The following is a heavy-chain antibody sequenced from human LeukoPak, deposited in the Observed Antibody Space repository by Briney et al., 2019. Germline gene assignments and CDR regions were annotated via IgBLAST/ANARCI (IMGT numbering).Heavy chain of an antibody. J-gene: IGHJ5*02. CDR2: ILDSGST. CDR3: AGGSDSSKTGS. Sequence: SETLSLTCTVSGGSISSSHNCWNWIRQHPGKGLEWIGYILDSGSTYYNPSLRSRVIISSDTSKNQFYLNLSSVTAADTAVYYCAGGSDSSKTGSWGQGTLVTVSS. CDR1: GGSISSSHNC. V-gene: IGHV4-31*03. D-gene: IGHD3-22*01.